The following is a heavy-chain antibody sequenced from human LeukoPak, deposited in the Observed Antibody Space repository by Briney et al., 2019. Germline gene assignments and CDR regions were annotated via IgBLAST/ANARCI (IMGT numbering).Heavy chain of an antibody. CDR2: IWYDGGNK. Sequence: GGSLRLSCAASGFTFSSYGMHWVRQAPGKGPEWVAVIWYDGGNKFYGDSVKGRFTISRDNSKNTVYLQMNSLRAEDTAVYYCARTRVVVAVTAYFDLWGRDTLVTVSS. J-gene: IGHJ2*01. V-gene: IGHV3-33*01. CDR3: ARTRVVVAVTAYFDL. D-gene: IGHD2-15*01. CDR1: GFTFSSYG.